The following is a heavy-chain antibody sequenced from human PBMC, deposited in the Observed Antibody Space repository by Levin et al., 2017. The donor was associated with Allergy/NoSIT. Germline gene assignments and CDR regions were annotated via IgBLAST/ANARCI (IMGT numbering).Heavy chain of an antibody. Sequence: GGSLRLSCAASGFTFSTYSMHWVRQAPGKGLEWVSYIGGTTSTILYADSVKGRFTISRDNAKNSLYLQMNSLRDEDTAVYYCARGFAVDRSYFDYWGQGTLVTVSS. CDR1: GFTFSTYS. J-gene: IGHJ4*02. V-gene: IGHV3-48*02. CDR3: ARGFAVDRSYFDY. D-gene: IGHD2-15*01. CDR2: IGGTTSTI.